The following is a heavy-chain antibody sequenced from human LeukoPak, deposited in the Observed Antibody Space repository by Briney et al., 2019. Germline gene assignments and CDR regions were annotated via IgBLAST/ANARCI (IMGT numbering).Heavy chain of an antibody. CDR1: GFTFSSYW. D-gene: IGHD6-13*01. J-gene: IGHJ5*02. CDR3: ARRCIAAAGGELDWFDP. CDR2: IKQDGSEK. V-gene: IGHV3-7*01. Sequence: PGGSLRLSCAASGFTFSSYWMSWVRQAPGKGLEWVANIKQDGSEKYYVDSVKGRFTISRDNAKNSLYLQMNSLRAEDTAVYYCARRCIAAAGGELDWFDPWGQGTLVTVSS.